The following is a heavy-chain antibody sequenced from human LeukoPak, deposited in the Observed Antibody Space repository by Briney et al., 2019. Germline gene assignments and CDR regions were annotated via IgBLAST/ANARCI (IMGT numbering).Heavy chain of an antibody. CDR2: IRPYNGNT. CDR1: GYTFTSYG. CDR3: ARDVEMYYDSSAFGDY. V-gene: IGHV1-18*01. D-gene: IGHD3-22*01. Sequence: ASGKVSCKASGYTFTSYGISWVRQAPGQGLEWLGWIRPYNGNTNYAQKLQGRVTMTTDTSTSTAYMELRSLRSDDTAIYYCARDVEMYYDSSAFGDYWGQGTLVTVSS. J-gene: IGHJ4*02.